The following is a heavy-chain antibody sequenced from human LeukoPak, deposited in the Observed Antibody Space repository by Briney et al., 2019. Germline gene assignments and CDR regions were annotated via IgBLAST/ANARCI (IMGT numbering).Heavy chain of an antibody. CDR1: GFSFSSYE. J-gene: IGHJ4*02. D-gene: IGHD4-17*01. Sequence: PGGSLRLSCAASGFSFSSYEMNWVRQAPGKGLEWVSSISSSSYYIYYADSVKGRFTISRDNAKNSLYLQMNSLRAEDTAVCYSARDEGYGDYDGGPVGDYWGQGTLVTVSS. CDR2: ISSSSYYI. CDR3: ARDEGYGDYDGGPVGDY. V-gene: IGHV3-21*01.